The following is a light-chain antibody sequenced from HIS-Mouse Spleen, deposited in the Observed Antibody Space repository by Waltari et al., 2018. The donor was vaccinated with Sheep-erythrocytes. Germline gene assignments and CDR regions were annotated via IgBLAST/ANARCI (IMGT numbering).Light chain of an antibody. CDR1: SSDVGGYNY. Sequence: PGQSVTISCTGTSSDVGGYNYVSWYQQHPGKAPKLMIYEVSKRPSGVPDRFSGSKSGNTASLTVSGLQAEDEADYYCSSYTSSSTWVFGGGTKLTVL. CDR2: EVS. J-gene: IGLJ3*02. V-gene: IGLV2-8*01. CDR3: SSYTSSSTWV.